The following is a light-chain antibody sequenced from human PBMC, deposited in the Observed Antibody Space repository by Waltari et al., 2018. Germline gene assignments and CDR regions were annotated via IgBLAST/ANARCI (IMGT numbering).Light chain of an antibody. CDR2: EVS. V-gene: IGLV2-14*01. CDR3: SSYTTSSAPGV. Sequence: QSALTQPASVSGSPGQSITISCSGTDSDVGAYDFVSWYQQHPGKAPHLIIYEVSKRPSGISTRFSASNSGNTASLTIAGLQAEDEADYCCSSYTTSSAPGVFGTGTRVTVL. J-gene: IGLJ1*01. CDR1: DSDVGAYDF.